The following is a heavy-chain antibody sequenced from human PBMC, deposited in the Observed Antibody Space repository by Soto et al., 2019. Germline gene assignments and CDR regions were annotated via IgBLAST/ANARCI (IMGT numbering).Heavy chain of an antibody. J-gene: IGHJ4*02. CDR3: AGGPDYYDSSGYYYFDY. CDR2: ISQSGST. CDR1: GVSISSGGYS. D-gene: IGHD3-22*01. Sequence: QLQLQESGSGLVTPSQTLSLTCAVSGVSISSGGYSWSWIRQPPGKGLEWIGYISQSGSTYYNPSLTSRVTISVDRSKNQCSLKLSSVTAADTAVYYCAGGPDYYDSSGYYYFDYWGQGTLVTVSS. V-gene: IGHV4-30-2*01.